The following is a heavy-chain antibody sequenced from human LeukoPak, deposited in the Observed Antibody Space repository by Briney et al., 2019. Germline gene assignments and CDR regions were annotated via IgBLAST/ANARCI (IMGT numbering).Heavy chain of an antibody. D-gene: IGHD3-22*01. Sequence: SETLSLTCTVSGYSISSGYYWGWIRQPPGKGLEWIGNIYHSGSTYYNPSLKSRVTISVDTSKNQFSLKLSSVTAADTAVYYCARDRRYYYGSSGYHDYWGQGTLVTVSS. CDR3: ARDRRYYYGSSGYHDY. J-gene: IGHJ4*02. CDR2: IYHSGST. V-gene: IGHV4-38-2*02. CDR1: GYSISSGYY.